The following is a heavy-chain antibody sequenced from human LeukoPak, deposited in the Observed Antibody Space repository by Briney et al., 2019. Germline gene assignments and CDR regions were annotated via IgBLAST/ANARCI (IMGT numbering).Heavy chain of an antibody. Sequence: SETLSLTCTVSGGSISSGGYYWSWIRQPPGKGLEWIGYIYHSGSTYYNPSLKSRVTISVDRSKNQFSLKLSSVTAADTAVYYCARGATVVTRVAFDYWGQGTLVTVSS. V-gene: IGHV4-30-2*01. CDR1: GGSISSGGYY. D-gene: IGHD4-23*01. CDR2: IYHSGST. CDR3: ARGATVVTRVAFDY. J-gene: IGHJ4*02.